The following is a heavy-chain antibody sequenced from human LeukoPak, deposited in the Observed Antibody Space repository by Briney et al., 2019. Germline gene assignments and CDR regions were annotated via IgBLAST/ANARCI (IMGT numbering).Heavy chain of an antibody. D-gene: IGHD6-13*01. Sequence: QPGGSLRLSCAASGFTFSNFWMSWVRQAPGKGLEWVATIKADGSEKYYVDSVKGRFTISRDNAKNSLYLQMNSLRAEDTAVYCCARTGIRIAAAGKINYNWFDPWGQGTLVTVSS. CDR3: ARTGIRIAAAGKINYNWFDP. V-gene: IGHV3-7*01. CDR2: IKADGSEK. CDR1: GFTFSNFW. J-gene: IGHJ5*02.